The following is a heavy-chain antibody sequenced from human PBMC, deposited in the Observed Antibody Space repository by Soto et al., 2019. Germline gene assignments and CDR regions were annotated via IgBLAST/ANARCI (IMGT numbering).Heavy chain of an antibody. V-gene: IGHV1-8*01. J-gene: IGHJ3*02. Sequence: ASVKVSCKASGYTFTSYDINWVRQATGQGLEWMGWMNPNSGNTGYAQKFQGRVTMTRNTSISTAYMELSSLRSEDTAVYYCARERSRSPGNAFDIWGQGTMVTVSS. CDR3: ARERSRSPGNAFDI. D-gene: IGHD1-26*01. CDR2: MNPNSGNT. CDR1: GYTFTSYD.